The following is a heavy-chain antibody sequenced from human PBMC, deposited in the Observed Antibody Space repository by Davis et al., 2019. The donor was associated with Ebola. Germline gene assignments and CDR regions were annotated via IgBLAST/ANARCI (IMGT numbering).Heavy chain of an antibody. D-gene: IGHD3-10*01. V-gene: IGHV4-34*01. CDR2: INHSGST. CDR3: ARGLLWFGELTIYYFDY. J-gene: IGHJ4*02. Sequence: MPSETLSLTCAVYGGSFSGYYWSWIRQPPGKGLEWIGEINHSGSTNYNPSLKSRVTISVDTSKNQFSLKLSSVTAADTAVYYCARGLLWFGELTIYYFDYWGQGTLVTVSS. CDR1: GGSFSGYY.